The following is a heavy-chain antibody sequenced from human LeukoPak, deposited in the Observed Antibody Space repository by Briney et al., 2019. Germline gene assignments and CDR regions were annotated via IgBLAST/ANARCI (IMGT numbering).Heavy chain of an antibody. CDR3: AKDLKYCGGDCLGYFQH. D-gene: IGHD2-21*02. CDR1: GFTFSSYG. J-gene: IGHJ1*01. Sequence: GGSLRLSCAASGFTFSSYGMHWVRQAPGKGLEWVAVISYDGSNKYYADSVKGRFTISRDNSKNTLYLRMNSLRAEDTAVYYCAKDLKYCGGDCLGYFQHWGQGTLVTVSS. V-gene: IGHV3-30*18. CDR2: ISYDGSNK.